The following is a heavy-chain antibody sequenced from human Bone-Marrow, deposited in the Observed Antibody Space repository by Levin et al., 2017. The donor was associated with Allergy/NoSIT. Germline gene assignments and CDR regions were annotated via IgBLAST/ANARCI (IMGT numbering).Heavy chain of an antibody. D-gene: IGHD3-3*01. CDR3: ARPYYDFWSGYYRYYFDY. J-gene: IGHJ4*02. Sequence: QAGESLKISCAASGFTFSSYAMSWVRQAPGKGLEWVSAISGSGGSTYYADSVKGRFTISRDNSKNTLYLQMNSLRAEDTAVYYCARPYYDFWSGYYRYYFDYWGQGTLVTVSS. CDR2: ISGSGGST. CDR1: GFTFSSYA. V-gene: IGHV3-23*01.